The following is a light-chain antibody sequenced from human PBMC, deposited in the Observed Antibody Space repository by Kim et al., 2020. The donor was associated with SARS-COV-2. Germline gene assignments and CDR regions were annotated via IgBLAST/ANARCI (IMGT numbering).Light chain of an antibody. CDR2: GSS. Sequence: EIMMTQFPDTLSVSPGERATLSCRASQSVGYRLAWYQQKPGQAPRLLIYGSSSRATGTPDRFSGSGSGTDFTLTISRLEPEDFAVYYCQQDDGSPMFTFGQGTKLEI. CDR1: QSVGYR. J-gene: IGKJ2*01. CDR3: QQDDGSPMFT. V-gene: IGKV3-20*01.